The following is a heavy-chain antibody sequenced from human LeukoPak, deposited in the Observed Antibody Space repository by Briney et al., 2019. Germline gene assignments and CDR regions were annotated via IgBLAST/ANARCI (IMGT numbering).Heavy chain of an antibody. Sequence: GGSLRLSCAASGFTFSSYAMSWVRQAPGKGLEWVSAISGSGGSTYYADSVKGRFTISRDNSKNTLYLQMNSLRAEDAAVYYCAKDYYGSGSYFDYWGQGTLVTVSS. CDR2: ISGSGGST. V-gene: IGHV3-23*01. CDR1: GFTFSSYA. CDR3: AKDYYGSGSYFDY. D-gene: IGHD3-10*01. J-gene: IGHJ4*02.